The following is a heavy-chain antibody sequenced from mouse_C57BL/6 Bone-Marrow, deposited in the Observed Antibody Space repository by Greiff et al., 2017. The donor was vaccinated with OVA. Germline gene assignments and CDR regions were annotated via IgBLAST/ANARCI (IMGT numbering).Heavy chain of an antibody. Sequence: EVKLQESGGGLVKPGGSLKLSCAASGFTFSDYGMHWVRQAPEKGLEWVAYISSGSSTIYYADTVKGRFTISRDNAKNTLFLQMTSLRSEDTAMYYCARDYGNPFAYWGQGTLVTVSA. CDR3: ARDYGNPFAY. D-gene: IGHD2-1*01. V-gene: IGHV5-17*01. J-gene: IGHJ3*01. CDR1: GFTFSDYG. CDR2: ISSGSSTI.